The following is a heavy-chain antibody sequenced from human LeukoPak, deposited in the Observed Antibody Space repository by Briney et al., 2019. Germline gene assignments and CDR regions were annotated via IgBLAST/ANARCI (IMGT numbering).Heavy chain of an antibody. J-gene: IGHJ3*02. Sequence: GESLKISCKGSGYSFTSYWIGWVRQMPGKGLEWMGIIYPGDSDTRYSPSFQGQVTISADKSISTAYLQWSSLKASDTAMYYCAGPYIGVRAAAAFDIWGQGTMVTVSS. CDR2: IYPGDSDT. V-gene: IGHV5-51*01. CDR1: GYSFTSYW. D-gene: IGHD1-26*01. CDR3: AGPYIGVRAAAAFDI.